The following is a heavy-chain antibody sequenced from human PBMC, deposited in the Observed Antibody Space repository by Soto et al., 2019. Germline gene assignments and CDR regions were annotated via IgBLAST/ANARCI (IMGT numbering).Heavy chain of an antibody. CDR1: GFTFSSYG. Sequence: GGSLRLSCAASGFTFSSYGMHWVRQAPGKGLEWVAVIWYDGSNKYYADSVKGRFTISRDNSKNTLYLQMNSLRAEDTAVYYCARDPALHDWLLRYYYMDVWGKGTTVTVSS. V-gene: IGHV3-33*01. D-gene: IGHD3-9*01. CDR2: IWYDGSNK. CDR3: ARDPALHDWLLRYYYMDV. J-gene: IGHJ6*03.